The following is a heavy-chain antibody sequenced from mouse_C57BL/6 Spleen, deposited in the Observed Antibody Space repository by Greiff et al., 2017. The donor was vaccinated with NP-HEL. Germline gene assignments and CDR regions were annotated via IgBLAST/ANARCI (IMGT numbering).Heavy chain of an antibody. D-gene: IGHD2-3*01. V-gene: IGHV1-55*01. CDR1: GYTFTSYW. CDR2: IYPGSGST. Sequence: QVQLQQPGAELVKPGASVKMSCKASGYTFTSYWITWVKQRPGQGLEWIGDIYPGSGSTNYNEKFKSKATLTVDTSSSTAYMQLSSLTSEDSAVYYCARSKNGYYCLGDWGKGPTLTVAS. CDR3: ARSKNGYYCLGD. J-gene: IGHJ2*01.